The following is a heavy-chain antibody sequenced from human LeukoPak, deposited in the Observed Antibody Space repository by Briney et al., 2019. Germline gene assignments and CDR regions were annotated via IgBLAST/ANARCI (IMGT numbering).Heavy chain of an antibody. CDR2: INPSGGST. CDR3: ASISLGGGWYYFDY. CDR1: GYTFTSYY. D-gene: IGHD6-19*01. V-gene: IGHV1-46*01. Sequence: ASVKVSCKASGYTFTSYYMHWVRQAPGQGLEWIGIINPSGGSTRYAQKFQGRVTMTRDTSTSTVYMELSSLRSEDTAVYYCASISLGGGWYYFDYWGQGTLVTVSS. J-gene: IGHJ4*02.